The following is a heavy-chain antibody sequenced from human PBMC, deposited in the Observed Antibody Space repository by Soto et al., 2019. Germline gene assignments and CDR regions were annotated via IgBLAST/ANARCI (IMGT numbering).Heavy chain of an antibody. J-gene: IGHJ5*02. D-gene: IGHD2-2*01. CDR2: ISGSSDST. CDR1: GFTFSDYA. CDR3: TKGSSTSPLDP. Sequence: PGGSLRLSCAASGFTFSDYAMTWVRQAPRKGLEWVSAISGSSDSTYYADSVKGRFTISRDNSKNTLSLQMNSLRLDDTAVYYCTKGSSTSPLDPWGQGTLVTVSS. V-gene: IGHV3-23*01.